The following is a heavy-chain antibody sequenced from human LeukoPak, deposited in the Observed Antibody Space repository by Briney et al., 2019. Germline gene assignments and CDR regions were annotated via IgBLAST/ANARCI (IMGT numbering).Heavy chain of an antibody. J-gene: IGHJ5*02. Sequence: SETLSLTCTVSGGSVSSGSYYWSWIRQPPGKGLEWIGYIYYSGSTNYNPSLKSRVTISVDTSKHQFSLKLSSVTAADTAVYYCARDYYYGSGSFQFDPWGQGTLVTVSS. D-gene: IGHD3-10*01. CDR1: GGSVSSGSYY. CDR2: IYYSGST. CDR3: ARDYYYGSGSFQFDP. V-gene: IGHV4-61*01.